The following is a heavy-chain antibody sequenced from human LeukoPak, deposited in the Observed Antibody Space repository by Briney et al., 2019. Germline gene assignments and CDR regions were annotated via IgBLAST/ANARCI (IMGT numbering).Heavy chain of an antibody. CDR1: GYTFTSYG. V-gene: IGHV1-18*01. J-gene: IGHJ5*02. CDR2: ISAYNGNT. D-gene: IGHD3-10*01. Sequence: GASVKVSCKASGYTFTSYGISWVRQAPGQGLEWMGWISAYNGNTNYAQKLQGRVTMTTDTSTSTAYMELRSLRSDDTAVYYRARDRHYYGSGALGWFDPCGQGTLVTVSS. CDR3: ARDRHYYGSGALGWFDP.